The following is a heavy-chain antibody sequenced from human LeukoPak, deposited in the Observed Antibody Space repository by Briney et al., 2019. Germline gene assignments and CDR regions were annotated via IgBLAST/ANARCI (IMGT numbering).Heavy chain of an antibody. V-gene: IGHV3-30*18. D-gene: IGHD3-10*01. CDR2: ISYDGSNK. J-gene: IGHJ3*02. CDR3: AKDQSTMGGSAFDI. Sequence: GRSLRLSCAASGFTFSSYGMHWVRQAPGKGLEWVSVISYDGSNKYYADSVKGRFTISRDNSKNTLYLQMTSLRAEDTAVYYCAKDQSTMGGSAFDIWGQGTMVTVSS. CDR1: GFTFSSYG.